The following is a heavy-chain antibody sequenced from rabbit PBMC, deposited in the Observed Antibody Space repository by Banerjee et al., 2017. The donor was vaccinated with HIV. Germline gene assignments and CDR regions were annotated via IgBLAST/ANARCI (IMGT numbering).Heavy chain of an antibody. Sequence: QSLEESGGDLVKPGASLTLTCTASGFSFSSSYYMCWVRQAPGKGLEWIACIYAGSSGSTYYASWAKGRFTISKTSSTTVTLQMTSLTAADTATYFCARDGTGYAGYGGLWGPGTLVTVS. CDR2: IYAGSSGST. D-gene: IGHD7-1*01. V-gene: IGHV1S40*01. CDR1: GFSFSSSYY. CDR3: ARDGTGYAGYGGL. J-gene: IGHJ4*01.